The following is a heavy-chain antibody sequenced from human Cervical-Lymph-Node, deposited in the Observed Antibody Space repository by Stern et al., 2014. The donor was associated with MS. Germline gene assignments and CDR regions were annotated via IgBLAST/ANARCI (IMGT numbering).Heavy chain of an antibody. CDR3: AKDRELVVVTFDS. D-gene: IGHD2-15*01. Sequence: EVQLLESGGGLVQPGGALRLSCAASGFTFSDSAMSWVRRPPGKGLEWVSAISLSGGSSFYADPVQGRFTISRDNSKNPLYLQMNSLRAEDTAVYYCAKDRELVVVTFDSWGQGTLVTVSS. CDR2: ISLSGGSS. J-gene: IGHJ4*02. V-gene: IGHV3-23*01. CDR1: GFTFSDSA.